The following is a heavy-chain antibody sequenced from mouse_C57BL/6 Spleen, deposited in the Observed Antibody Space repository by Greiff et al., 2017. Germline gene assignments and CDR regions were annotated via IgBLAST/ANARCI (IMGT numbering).Heavy chain of an antibody. CDR1: GYSITSGYY. J-gene: IGHJ1*03. CDR2: ISYDGSN. D-gene: IGHD1-1*01. Sequence: DVQLQESGPGLVKPSQSLSLTCSVTGYSITSGYYWNWIRQFPGNKLEWMGYISYDGSNNYNPSLKNRISITRDTSKNQFFLKLNSVTTEDTATYYCARVLITTAYFDVWGTGTTVTVSS. V-gene: IGHV3-6*01. CDR3: ARVLITTAYFDV.